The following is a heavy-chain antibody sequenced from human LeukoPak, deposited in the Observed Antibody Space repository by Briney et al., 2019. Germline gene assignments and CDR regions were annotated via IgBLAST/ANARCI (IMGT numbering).Heavy chain of an antibody. D-gene: IGHD3-10*01. J-gene: IGHJ4*02. V-gene: IGHV3-23*01. Sequence: GGSLRLSCAASGFTFSSYGMSWVRQAPGKGLEWVSAISGSGGSTYYADSVKGRFTISRDNSKNTLYLQMNSLRAEDTAVYYCAKGLLSMVRGVSDYWGQGTLVTVSS. CDR3: AKGLLSMVRGVSDY. CDR2: ISGSGGST. CDR1: GFTFSSYG.